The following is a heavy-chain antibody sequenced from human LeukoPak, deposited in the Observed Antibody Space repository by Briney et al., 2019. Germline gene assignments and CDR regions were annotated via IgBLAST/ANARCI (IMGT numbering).Heavy chain of an antibody. CDR2: IIPIFGTA. D-gene: IGHD1-26*01. CDR1: GGTFSSYA. Sequence: GGSLRLSCAASGGTFSSYAISWVRQAPGQGLEWMGGIIPIFGTANYAQKFQGRVTITADKSTSTAYMELSSLRSEGTAVYYCATVGSGSYEDYWGQGTLVTVSS. V-gene: IGHV1-69*06. CDR3: ATVGSGSYEDY. J-gene: IGHJ4*02.